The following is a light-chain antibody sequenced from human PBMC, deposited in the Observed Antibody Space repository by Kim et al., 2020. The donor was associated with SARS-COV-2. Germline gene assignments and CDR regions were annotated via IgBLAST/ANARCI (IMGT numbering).Light chain of an antibody. CDR3: QQSYDHPYT. CDR1: QRINNF. V-gene: IGKV1-39*01. CDR2: TAS. Sequence: SSSVGDRVTITCRASQRINNFLHWCQQKPGKAPSLLIYTASRLQSGVPSRFSGSGSGTDFTLTISNLQPEDFATYFCQQSYDHPYTFGQGTRLEI. J-gene: IGKJ2*01.